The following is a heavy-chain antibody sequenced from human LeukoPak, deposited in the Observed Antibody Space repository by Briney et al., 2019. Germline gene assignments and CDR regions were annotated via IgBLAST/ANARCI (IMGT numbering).Heavy chain of an antibody. CDR1: GGSISSSNYY. CDR2: IYYSGST. CDR3: ASSDSGYDLQFDY. Sequence: SETLSLTCTVSGGSISSSNYYWGWIRQPPGKRLEWIGSIYYSGSTYYNPSLKSRVTISVDTSKNQFSLELSSVTAADTAVYYCASSDSGYDLQFDYWGQGTLVTVSS. V-gene: IGHV4-39*07. D-gene: IGHD5-12*01. J-gene: IGHJ4*02.